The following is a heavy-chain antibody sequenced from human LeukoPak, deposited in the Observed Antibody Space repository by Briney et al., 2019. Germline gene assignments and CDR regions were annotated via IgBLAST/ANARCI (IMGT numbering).Heavy chain of an antibody. J-gene: IGHJ5*02. CDR3: ARDWSSSLSPAYWFDP. CDR2: INPNSGGT. D-gene: IGHD6-6*01. Sequence: ASVKVSCKASGYTFTGYYMHWVRQAPGQGLEWMGWINPNSGGTNYAQKFQGRVTMTRDTSISTAYMELSRLRSDDTAVYYCARDWSSSLSPAYWFDPWGQGTLVTVSS. CDR1: GYTFTGYY. V-gene: IGHV1-2*02.